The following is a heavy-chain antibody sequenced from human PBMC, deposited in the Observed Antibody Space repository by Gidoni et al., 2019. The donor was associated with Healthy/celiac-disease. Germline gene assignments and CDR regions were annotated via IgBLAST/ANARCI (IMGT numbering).Heavy chain of an antibody. CDR2: IGTACDT. D-gene: IGHD3-16*01. Sequence: EVQLVESGGGLVQPGGSLRLSCAASGFPFSSYDMHWVRPATGKGLEWGSAIGTACDTYYPGSVKGRFTNSRENAKNSLYLQMNSLRAGDTAVYYCARGYGWGLTYAFDIWGQGTMVTVSS. CDR3: ARGYGWGLTYAFDI. V-gene: IGHV3-13*01. CDR1: GFPFSSYD. J-gene: IGHJ3*02.